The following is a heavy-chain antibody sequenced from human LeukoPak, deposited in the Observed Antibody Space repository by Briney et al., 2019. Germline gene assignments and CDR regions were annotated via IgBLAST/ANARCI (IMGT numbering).Heavy chain of an antibody. V-gene: IGHV3-23*01. D-gene: IGHD2-15*01. CDR1: GFTFSSFA. Sequence: GGSLRLSCAAAGFTFSSFAMNWVRQAPGKGLEWVSTITGSGSTTFYADSVKGRFTISRDNSKKTLFLQMNSLRAEDTAVYFCAKQIVVVTAGMWDFDNWGQGTLVTVSS. J-gene: IGHJ4*02. CDR2: ITGSGSTT. CDR3: AKQIVVVTAGMWDFDN.